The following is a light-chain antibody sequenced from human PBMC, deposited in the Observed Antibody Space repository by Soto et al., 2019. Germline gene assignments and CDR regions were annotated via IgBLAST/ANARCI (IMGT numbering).Light chain of an antibody. CDR1: QSINKY. V-gene: IGKV3-11*01. Sequence: EIVLTQSPATLSFSPGERATLSCRASQSINKYLAWYQQKPGQAPRLLIYDASNRATGIPARFSGSGSGTDFTLTISSLEPEDFAVYYCQQRSNWRGTFGGGT. CDR2: DAS. CDR3: QQRSNWRGT. J-gene: IGKJ4*01.